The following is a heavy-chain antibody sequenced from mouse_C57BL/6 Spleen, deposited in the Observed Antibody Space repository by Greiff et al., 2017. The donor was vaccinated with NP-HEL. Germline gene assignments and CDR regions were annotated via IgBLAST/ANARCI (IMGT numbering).Heavy chain of an antibody. J-gene: IGHJ3*01. CDR3: ASYYSNYGAWFAY. CDR2: IDPEAGVT. V-gene: IGHV14-2*01. Sequence: VQLQQSGAELVKPGASVKLSCTASGFNIKDYYMHWVKQRTEQGLEWIGRIDPEAGVTKYAPKFQGKATITADTSSNTAYLQLSSLTSEDTAVYYCASYYSNYGAWFAYWGQGTLVTVSA. D-gene: IGHD2-5*01. CDR1: GFNIKDYY.